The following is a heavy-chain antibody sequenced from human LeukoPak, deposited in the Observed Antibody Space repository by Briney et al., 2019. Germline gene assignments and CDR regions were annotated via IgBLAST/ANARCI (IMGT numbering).Heavy chain of an antibody. Sequence: GGSLRLSCAASGFTFSSYWMHWVRQAPGKGLEWVSVISGSGGSTYYADSVKGRFTISRDNSKNTLYLEMNSLRAEDTAVYYCAKMGRGAATPYYYFDYWGQGTLVTVSS. CDR2: ISGSGGST. V-gene: IGHV3-23*01. CDR1: GFTFSSYW. CDR3: AKMGRGAATPYYYFDY. J-gene: IGHJ4*02. D-gene: IGHD1-26*01.